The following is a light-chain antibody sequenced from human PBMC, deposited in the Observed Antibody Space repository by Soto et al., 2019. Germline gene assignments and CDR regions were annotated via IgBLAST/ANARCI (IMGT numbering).Light chain of an antibody. CDR3: QQYSSWVVT. CDR2: GAL. CDR1: QSIGDY. Sequence: EVVMTQSPATLSVAPGERATLSCRASQSIGDYLAWYQHKPGQAPRLLIYGALTRATGIPARFAGSGSETDFTLTISSLQSEDFAIYYCQQYSSWVVTFDQGTRL. V-gene: IGKV3-15*01. J-gene: IGKJ5*01.